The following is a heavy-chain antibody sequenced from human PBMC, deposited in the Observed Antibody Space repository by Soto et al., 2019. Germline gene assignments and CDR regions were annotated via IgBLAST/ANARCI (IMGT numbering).Heavy chain of an antibody. CDR1: GGSIINHY. Sequence: PSETLSLTCTVSGGSIINHYWSWIRQPPGKGLEWIGSIYYSGSTYYNPSLKSRVTISVDTSKNQFSLKLSSVTAADTAVYYCARSRAGASNWFDSWGQGTLVTVSS. CDR2: IYYSGST. D-gene: IGHD3-10*01. J-gene: IGHJ5*01. CDR3: ARSRAGASNWFDS. V-gene: IGHV4-59*05.